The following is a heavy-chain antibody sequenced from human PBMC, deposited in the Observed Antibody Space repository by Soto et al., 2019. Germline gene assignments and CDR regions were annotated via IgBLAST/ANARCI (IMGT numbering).Heavy chain of an antibody. CDR2: IYYSGST. V-gene: IGHV4-30-4*01. J-gene: IGHJ4*02. D-gene: IGHD3-3*01. Sequence: PSETLSLTCTVSGGSISSGDYYWSWIRQPPGKGLEWIGYIYYSGSTYYNPSLKSRVTISVDTSKNQFSLKLSSVTAADTAVYYCARAPRITIFGVVTPSPDYWGQGTLVTVSS. CDR1: GGSISSGDYY. CDR3: ARAPRITIFGVVTPSPDY.